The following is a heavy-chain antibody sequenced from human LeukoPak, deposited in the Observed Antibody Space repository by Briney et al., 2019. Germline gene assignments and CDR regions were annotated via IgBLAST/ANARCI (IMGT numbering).Heavy chain of an antibody. CDR3: AKAQKTPLIAVAGVKYYYYMDV. J-gene: IGHJ6*03. CDR2: ISYDGSNK. CDR1: GFTLSSYG. Sequence: GSLRLSCAASGFTLSSYGMHWVRQAPGKGLEWVAVISYDGSNKYYADSVKGRFTISRDNSKNTLYLQMNSLRAEDTAVYYCAKAQKTPLIAVAGVKYYYYMDVWGKGTTVTVSS. V-gene: IGHV3-30*18. D-gene: IGHD6-19*01.